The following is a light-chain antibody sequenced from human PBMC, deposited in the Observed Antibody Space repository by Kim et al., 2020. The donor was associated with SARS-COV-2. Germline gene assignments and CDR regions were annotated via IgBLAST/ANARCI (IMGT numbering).Light chain of an antibody. V-gene: IGLV4-69*02. CDR3: QAWGTGIVV. J-gene: IGLJ2*01. CDR1: TGHSTNA. Sequence: SVKITCTLSTGHSTNAIAWHQHQPKKGPRYLMKVNSDDSHTKGDGIPDRFSGSSSGAERYLTISSLQSDDEADYYCQAWGTGIVVFGGGTQLTVL. CDR2: VNSDDSH.